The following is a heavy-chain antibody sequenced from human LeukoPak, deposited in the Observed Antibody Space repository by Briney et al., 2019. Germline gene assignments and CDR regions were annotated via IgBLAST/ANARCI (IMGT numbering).Heavy chain of an antibody. D-gene: IGHD1-14*01. CDR3: VRKNQDFNAAFDI. CDR2: TYSDGNT. V-gene: IGHV3-53*01. J-gene: IGHJ3*02. Sequence: GGSLRLSCAASGLTVSNNYMSWVRQAPGKGLEWVSITYSDGNTNYAVSVKGRFTISRDTSQNTLSLQMNSLRAEDTAVYYCVRKNQDFNAAFDIWGQGTVVTVSS. CDR1: GLTVSNNY.